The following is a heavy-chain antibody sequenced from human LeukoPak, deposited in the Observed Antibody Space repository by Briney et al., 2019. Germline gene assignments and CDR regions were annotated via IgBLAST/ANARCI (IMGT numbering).Heavy chain of an antibody. CDR2: INPNSGCT. D-gene: IGHD6-19*01. CDR3: VRVSIGWYFDY. V-gene: IGHV1-2*02. CDR1: GYTFTDFTDYY. Sequence: ASVKVSCRASGYTFTDFTDYYIHWVRQAPGQGLEWMGWINPNSGCTYYAHKFQGMVTMTRDTSISTVYMDLNRLTSDDAVVYFCVRVSIGWYFDYWGQGTLVSVAS. J-gene: IGHJ4*02.